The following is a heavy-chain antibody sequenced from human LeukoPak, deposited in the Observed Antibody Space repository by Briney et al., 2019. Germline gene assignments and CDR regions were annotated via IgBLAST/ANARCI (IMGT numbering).Heavy chain of an antibody. D-gene: IGHD7-27*01. Sequence: ASVKVSCKASGYTFTNYDINWVRQATGQGLEWMGWMNPKSGNTGSAQRFQGRVTLTRDTSISTAYMELSSLRSEDTAVYYCARVWGSIDYWGQGTLVTVSS. CDR1: GYTFTNYD. J-gene: IGHJ4*02. CDR2: MNPKSGNT. CDR3: ARVWGSIDY. V-gene: IGHV1-8*01.